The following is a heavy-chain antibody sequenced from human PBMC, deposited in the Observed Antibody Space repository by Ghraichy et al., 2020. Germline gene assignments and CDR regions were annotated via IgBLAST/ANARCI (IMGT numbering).Heavy chain of an antibody. D-gene: IGHD5-12*01. Sequence: GESLNISCAASGFSFSTYNMNWIRQAPGKGLDWVSSIRSTSTDIYYADSVRGRFTISRDNAKNSLYLQMNSLRAEDTAVYYCALSGYPNDAFDFWGQGTLVTVSS. CDR2: IRSTSTDI. CDR3: ALSGYPNDAFDF. V-gene: IGHV3-21*01. CDR1: GFSFSTYN. J-gene: IGHJ3*01.